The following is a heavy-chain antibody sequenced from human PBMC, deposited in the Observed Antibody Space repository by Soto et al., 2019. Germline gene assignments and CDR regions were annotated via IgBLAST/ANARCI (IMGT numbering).Heavy chain of an antibody. CDR2: INHSGST. J-gene: IGHJ1*01. V-gene: IGHV4-34*01. CDR1: GASITAYY. CDR3: ARTTPSLVVAAAEYFQH. Sequence: ETLSLTCTVSGASITAYYWSWIRQPPGKGLEWIGEINHSGSTNYNPSLKSRVTISIDTSKNQFSLKLSSMTAADTAVYYCARTTPSLVVAAAEYFQHWGQGTLVTVSS. D-gene: IGHD2-15*01.